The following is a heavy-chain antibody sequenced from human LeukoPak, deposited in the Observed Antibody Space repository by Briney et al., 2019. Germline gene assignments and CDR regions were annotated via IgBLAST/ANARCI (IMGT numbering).Heavy chain of an antibody. V-gene: IGHV1-18*01. Sequence: ASVKVSCKASGYTFSNYGTTWVRQAPGQGLEWMGWISGYNGNTNFAQKLQGRVSMTTDTSTYPSDMELRSLRSDDTAVYYCARSLGDSSGYYPLPFDYWGQGTLVIVSS. J-gene: IGHJ4*02. CDR1: GYTFSNYG. CDR2: ISGYNGNT. CDR3: ARSLGDSSGYYPLPFDY. D-gene: IGHD3-22*01.